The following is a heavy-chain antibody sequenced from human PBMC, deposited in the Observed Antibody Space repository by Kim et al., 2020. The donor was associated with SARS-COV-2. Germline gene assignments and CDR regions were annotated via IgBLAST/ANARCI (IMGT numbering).Heavy chain of an antibody. CDR3: SRGPYYYGAGSYYVGDF. V-gene: IGHV3-49*04. D-gene: IGHD3-10*01. CDR1: GFTFADYL. J-gene: IGHJ4*02. Sequence: GGSLRLSCLGSGFTFADYLMNWVRQAPGKGLEWVGFIRSKANGGTTEYAASVRGRFTISRDDSKSIAYVQMNSLETEDTAVYYCSRGPYYYGAGSYYVGDFWGQGTLVTVSS. CDR2: IRSKANGGTT.